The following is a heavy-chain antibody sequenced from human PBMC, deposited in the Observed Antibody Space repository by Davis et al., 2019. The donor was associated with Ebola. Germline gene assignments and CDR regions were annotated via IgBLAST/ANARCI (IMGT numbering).Heavy chain of an antibody. CDR3: ARAGFGSTWFDC. J-gene: IGHJ5*01. D-gene: IGHD6-13*01. CDR2: IGAAGDT. V-gene: IGHV3-13*01. Sequence: PGGSLRLSCAASGFTFRSYDMHWVRQATGKGLEWVSAIGAAGDTYYPVSGKGRFTNSRENAKNSLYLQMNSLRAEDTAVYYCARAGFGSTWFDCWGQGILVTVSS. CDR1: GFTFRSYD.